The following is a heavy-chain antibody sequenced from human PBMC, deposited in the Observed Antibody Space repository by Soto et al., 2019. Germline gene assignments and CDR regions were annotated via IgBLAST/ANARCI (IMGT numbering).Heavy chain of an antibody. D-gene: IGHD3-22*01. CDR3: ARDPPTGYYDSSGYYDY. Sequence: QVQLVQSGAEVKKPGASVKVSCKASGYTFTGYYMHWVRQAPGQGLEWMGWINPNSGGTNYAQKFQGRVTMTRDTSISTAYMELSRLRSDDTAVYYCARDPPTGYYDSSGYYDYRGQGTLVTVSS. CDR1: GYTFTGYY. J-gene: IGHJ4*02. CDR2: INPNSGGT. V-gene: IGHV1-2*02.